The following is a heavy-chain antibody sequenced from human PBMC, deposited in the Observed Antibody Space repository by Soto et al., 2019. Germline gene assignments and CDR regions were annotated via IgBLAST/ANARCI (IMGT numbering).Heavy chain of an antibody. CDR1: GFTFSSYW. Sequence: GESLKISCAASGFTFSSYWMSWVRQAPGKGLEWVANIKEDGSEKNYVDSVKGQFTISRDNAKNSLYLQMNSLRAEDTAVYYCARERYYYGSGDYWGQGTLVTVSS. CDR2: IKEDGSEK. V-gene: IGHV3-7*01. J-gene: IGHJ4*02. CDR3: ARERYYYGSGDY. D-gene: IGHD3-10*01.